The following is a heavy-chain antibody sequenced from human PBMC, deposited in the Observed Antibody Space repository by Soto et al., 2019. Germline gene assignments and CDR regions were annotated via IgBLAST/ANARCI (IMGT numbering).Heavy chain of an antibody. CDR1: GFTGSSYA. CDR2: ISYDGSNK. D-gene: IGHD4-4*01. Sequence: QVQLVESGGGVVQPGRSLRLSCAASGFTGSSYAMHWVRQAPGKGLEWVAVISYDGSNKYYADSVKGRFTISRDNSKNSLYLQMNSLRTEDTAVYYCARPLWRDDYNWGYFDLWGRGTLVTVSS. J-gene: IGHJ2*01. CDR3: ARPLWRDDYNWGYFDL. V-gene: IGHV3-30-3*01.